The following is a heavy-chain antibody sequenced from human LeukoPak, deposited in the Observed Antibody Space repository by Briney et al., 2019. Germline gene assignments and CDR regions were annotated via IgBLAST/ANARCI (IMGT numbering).Heavy chain of an antibody. V-gene: IGHV1-69*05. Sequence: SVKVSCKASGGTFSSYAISWVRQAPGQGLEWMGRIIPIFGTANYAQKFQSRVTITTDESTSTAYMELSSLRSEDTAVYYCARENTAMVYFDYWGQGTLVTVSS. CDR2: IIPIFGTA. D-gene: IGHD5-18*01. J-gene: IGHJ4*02. CDR1: GGTFSSYA. CDR3: ARENTAMVYFDY.